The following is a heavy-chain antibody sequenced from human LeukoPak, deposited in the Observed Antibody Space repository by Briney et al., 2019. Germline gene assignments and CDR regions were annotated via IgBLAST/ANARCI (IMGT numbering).Heavy chain of an antibody. J-gene: IGHJ5*02. D-gene: IGHD6-19*01. CDR2: IIPIFGTA. CDR3: ARGGVAVAGLNWFDP. Sequence: ASVKVSCKASGGTFSSYAISWVRQAPGQGLEWMGGIIPIFGTANYAQKFQGRVTITADESTSTAYMELSSLRSEDTAVYYCARGGVAVAGLNWFDPWGQGTLVTVSS. V-gene: IGHV1-69*13. CDR1: GGTFSSYA.